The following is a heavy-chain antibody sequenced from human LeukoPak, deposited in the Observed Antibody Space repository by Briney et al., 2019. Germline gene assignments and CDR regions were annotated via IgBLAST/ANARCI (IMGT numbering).Heavy chain of an antibody. CDR2: IGAGGTFT. J-gene: IGHJ4*02. CDR1: GFTFSSYA. CDR3: AKDLKAYSGSYALDY. D-gene: IGHD1-26*01. Sequence: GGSLRLSCTASGFTFSSYAMNWVRQAPGKGLEWVSGIGAGGTFTFYADSMKGRFTISRDNSKNTLYLQMNSVRDEDTAVYYCAKDLKAYSGSYALDYWGQGTLVTVSS. V-gene: IGHV3-23*01.